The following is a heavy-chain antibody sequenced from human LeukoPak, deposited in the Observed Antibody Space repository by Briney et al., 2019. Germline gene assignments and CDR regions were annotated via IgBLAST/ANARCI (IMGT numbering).Heavy chain of an antibody. CDR2: INPNSGGT. D-gene: IGHD3-10*01. CDR1: GYTFTNYI. Sequence: ASVKVSCKASGYTFTNYIISWVRQAPGQGLEWMVWINPNSGGTNYAQKFQGRVTMTRDTSISTAYMELSRLRSDDTAVYYCARGLGDPDAFDIWGQGTKVTVSS. CDR3: ARGLGDPDAFDI. V-gene: IGHV1-2*02. J-gene: IGHJ3*02.